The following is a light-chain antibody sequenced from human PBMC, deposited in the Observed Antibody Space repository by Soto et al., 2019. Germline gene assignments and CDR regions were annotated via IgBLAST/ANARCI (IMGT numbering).Light chain of an antibody. CDR3: QHSYSSPTWT. V-gene: IGKV1-39*01. Sequence: DIQMTQSPSSLSASVGDRVTITCRASQSISSYLNWYQQKPGKAPKLLVFAASSLQSGVPSRFSGSGSGTDFTLTISSLHPEDFATYYCQHSYSSPTWTFGQGTKVDI. CDR2: AAS. CDR1: QSISSY. J-gene: IGKJ1*01.